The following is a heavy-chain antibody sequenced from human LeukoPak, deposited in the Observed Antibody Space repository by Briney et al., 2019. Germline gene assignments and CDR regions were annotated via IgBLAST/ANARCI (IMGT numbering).Heavy chain of an antibody. J-gene: IGHJ4*02. Sequence: GGSLRLTCVVSGFSFSNYWMLWVRQAPGKGLVWVSRINTDGSTTSYADSVKGRFTISRDNSKNTLYLQMNSLRAEDTAVYYCAKDARSGYNRGGLDYWGQGTLVTVSS. CDR3: AKDARSGYNRGGLDY. V-gene: IGHV3-74*01. CDR2: INTDGSTT. D-gene: IGHD5-24*01. CDR1: GFSFSNYW.